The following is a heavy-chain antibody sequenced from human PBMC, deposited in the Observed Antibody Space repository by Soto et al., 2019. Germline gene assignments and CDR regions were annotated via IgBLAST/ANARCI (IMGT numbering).Heavy chain of an antibody. CDR2: IIPIFRTA. V-gene: IGHV1-69*06. CDR3: ARAREMVTETTLGNFAY. J-gene: IGHJ4*02. D-gene: IGHD2-21*02. CDR1: GGTFRRDA. Sequence: QVQLVQSGAEVKRPGSSVNVSCTASGGTFRRDAITWVRQAPGQGLEWMGGIIPIFRTANYAQKFKGRVTITADKSTSTAYMELSSLRSEDTAVYYCARAREMVTETTLGNFAYWGQGTLVTVSS.